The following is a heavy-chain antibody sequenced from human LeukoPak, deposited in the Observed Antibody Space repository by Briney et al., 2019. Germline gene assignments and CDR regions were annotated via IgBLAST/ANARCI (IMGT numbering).Heavy chain of an antibody. J-gene: IGHJ4*02. V-gene: IGHV1-8*01. CDR2: MNPNSGNT. D-gene: IGHD3-3*01. CDR3: ARGGSNSHSPFFGVVIIEYYFDY. Sequence: ASVKVSCKASGYTFTSYDINWVRQATGQGLEWMGWMNPNSGNTGYAQKFQGRATMTRNTSISTAYMELSSLRSEDTAVYYCARGGSNSHSPFFGVVIIEYYFDYWGQGTLVTVSS. CDR1: GYTFTSYD.